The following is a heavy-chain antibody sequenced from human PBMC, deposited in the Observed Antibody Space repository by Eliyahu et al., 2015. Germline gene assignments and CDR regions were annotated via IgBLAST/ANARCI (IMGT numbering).Heavy chain of an antibody. V-gene: IGHV1-58*01. J-gene: IGHJ6*02. CDR3: AATIAYCSGGSCISGHYYGMDV. Sequence: QMQLVQSGPEVKKPGTSVKVSCKASGFTFSNSAVXXVRQARGQGLEWIGWIVVGSGNTNYAQKFQERVTITRDMSTSTAYMELSSLRSEDTAVYYCAATIAYCSGGSCISGHYYGMDVWGQGTTVTVSS. CDR1: GFTFSNSA. CDR2: IVVGSGNT. D-gene: IGHD2-15*01.